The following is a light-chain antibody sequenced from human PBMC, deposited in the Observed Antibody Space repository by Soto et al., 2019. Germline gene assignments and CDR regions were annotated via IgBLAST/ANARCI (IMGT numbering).Light chain of an antibody. CDR2: DAS. V-gene: IGKV1-33*01. CDR3: QQYESLTLT. Sequence: DLQMPQSPSSLSASVGGRVTITCQASQDINKNLIWYQQKPGKAPKXXXYDASDLETGVPSRFSGSGSGTGFTLTISRLQKEDFATYYGQQYESLTLTFGQGTRLEIK. CDR1: QDINKN. J-gene: IGKJ5*01.